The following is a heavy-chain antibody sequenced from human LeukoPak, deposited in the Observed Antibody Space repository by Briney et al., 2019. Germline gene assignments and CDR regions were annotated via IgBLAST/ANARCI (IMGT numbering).Heavy chain of an antibody. CDR1: GFTFSNAW. D-gene: IGHD2-21*02. CDR2: IKSETDGGTT. Sequence: GGSLRLSCAASGFTFSNAWMSWVRQAPGKGLEWVGRIKSETDGGTTDYAAPVKGRFTISRDDSKNTLYLQMNSLKTEDTAVYYCTTGLLAHYYYYGMDVWGKGTTVTVSS. CDR3: TTGLLAHYYYYGMDV. V-gene: IGHV3-15*01. J-gene: IGHJ6*04.